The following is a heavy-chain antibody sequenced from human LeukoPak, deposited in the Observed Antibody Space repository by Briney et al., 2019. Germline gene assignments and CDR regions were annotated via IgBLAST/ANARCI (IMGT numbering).Heavy chain of an antibody. V-gene: IGHV4-31*03. CDR3: ARFSGYSDYDFDY. CDR1: GGSISSGGYY. Sequence: SETLSLTCTVSGGSISSGGYYWSWIRQHPGKGLEWIGYIYYSGNTYYNPSLKSRVTISVDTSKNQFSLKLSSVTAADTAVYYCARFSGYSDYDFDYWGQGTRVTVSS. D-gene: IGHD5-12*01. J-gene: IGHJ4*02. CDR2: IYYSGNT.